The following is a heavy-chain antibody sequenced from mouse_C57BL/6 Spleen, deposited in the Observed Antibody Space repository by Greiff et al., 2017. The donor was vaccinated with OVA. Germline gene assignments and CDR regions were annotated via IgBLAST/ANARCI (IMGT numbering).Heavy chain of an antibody. D-gene: IGHD2-4*01. J-gene: IGHJ4*01. CDR1: GYSITSGYY. Sequence: EVQLVESGPGLVKPSQSLSLTCSVTGYSITSGYYWNWIRQFPGNKLEWMGYISYDGSNNYNPSLKNRISITRDTSKNQFFLKLNSVTTEDTATYYCARAGDYDGYYYAMDYWGQGTSVTVSS. CDR2: ISYDGSN. CDR3: ARAGDYDGYYYAMDY. V-gene: IGHV3-6*01.